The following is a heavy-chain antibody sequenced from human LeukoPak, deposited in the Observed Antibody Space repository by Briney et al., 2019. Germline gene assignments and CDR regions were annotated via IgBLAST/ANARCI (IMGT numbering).Heavy chain of an antibody. CDR2: IKQDGSEK. J-gene: IGHJ4*02. V-gene: IGHV3-7*01. Sequence: GGSLRLSCAASGFTFSSYWVTWVRQAPGKGLEWVANIKQDGSEKYYADSVKGRFTISRDNSKNSLYLQMNSLRAEDTAVYYCAKIKGSSSPFDSWGQGTLVTVSS. D-gene: IGHD6-6*01. CDR3: AKIKGSSSPFDS. CDR1: GFTFSSYW.